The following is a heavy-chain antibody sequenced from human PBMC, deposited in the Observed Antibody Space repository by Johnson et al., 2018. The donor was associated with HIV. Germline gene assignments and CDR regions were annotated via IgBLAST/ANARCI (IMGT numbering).Heavy chain of an antibody. Sequence: VQLVESGGGLVQPGGSLRLSCAASGITVNTNYMSWVRRAPGKGLEWVSVIFSVGNTYYADSVKGRFTISRDNSKNTLYLQMNSLRAEDTAVYYCAKALGWELSIWGQGTMVTVSS. CDR1: GITVNTNY. D-gene: IGHD1-26*01. CDR3: AKALGWELSI. CDR2: IFSVGNT. V-gene: IGHV3-66*02. J-gene: IGHJ3*02.